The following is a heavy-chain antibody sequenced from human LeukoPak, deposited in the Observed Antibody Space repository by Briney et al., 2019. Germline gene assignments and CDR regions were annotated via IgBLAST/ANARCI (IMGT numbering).Heavy chain of an antibody. CDR1: GLTFSDHY. V-gene: IGHV3-11*01. J-gene: IGHJ4*02. CDR3: GRGYWGLDY. CDR2: ITSSGDSV. Sequence: PGGSLRLSCAASGLTFSDHYMTWIRQAPGKGPEWVSYITSSGDSVSYADSVKGRFTISRDNAKNSLYLQMNSLRAEDTAVYYCGRGYWGLDYWGQGTLVTVS. D-gene: IGHD7-27*01.